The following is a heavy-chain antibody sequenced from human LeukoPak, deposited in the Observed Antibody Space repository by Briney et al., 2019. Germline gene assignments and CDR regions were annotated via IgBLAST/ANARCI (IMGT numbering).Heavy chain of an antibody. CDR3: ARLTDY. CDR1: GGSISGSHYY. J-gene: IGHJ4*02. Sequence: SETLSLTCTVSGGSISGSHYYWGWIRQHPGKGLEWIGSIAYSGTTYYNYYNPSLRSRVTISVDTSKNQFSLNLISVTAADTAVYYCARLTDYWGQGTLDSVSS. V-gene: IGHV4-39*01. CDR2: IAYSGTTYYN.